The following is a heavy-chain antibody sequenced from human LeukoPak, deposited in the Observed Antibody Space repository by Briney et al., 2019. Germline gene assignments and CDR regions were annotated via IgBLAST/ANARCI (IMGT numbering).Heavy chain of an antibody. CDR1: GGSFSGYY. CDR2: INRSGST. V-gene: IGHV4-34*01. CDR3: ARDRGYSYGPEENNWFDP. J-gene: IGHJ5*02. D-gene: IGHD5-18*01. Sequence: SETLSLTCAVYGGSFSGYYWSWIRQPPGKGLEWIGEINRSGSTNYNPSLKSRVTISVDTSKNQFSLNLSSVTAADTAVYYCARDRGYSYGPEENNWFDPWGQGTLVTVSS.